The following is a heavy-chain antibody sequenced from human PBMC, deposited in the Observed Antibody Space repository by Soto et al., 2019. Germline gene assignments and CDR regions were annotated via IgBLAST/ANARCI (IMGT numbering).Heavy chain of an antibody. Sequence: QVQLVQSGAEVKKPGSPVRVSCTASGDTFNFYTISWVRQVPGQGPEWMGRIIPMLGMSNYAQKIQGRITIMAEKSTSTVYVKLSGLTSEDTGVYYCATNYGSGSTHFDYWGQGTLVTVSS. CDR1: GDTFNFYT. CDR3: ATNYGSGSTHFDY. V-gene: IGHV1-69*02. CDR2: IIPMLGMS. D-gene: IGHD3-10*01. J-gene: IGHJ4*02.